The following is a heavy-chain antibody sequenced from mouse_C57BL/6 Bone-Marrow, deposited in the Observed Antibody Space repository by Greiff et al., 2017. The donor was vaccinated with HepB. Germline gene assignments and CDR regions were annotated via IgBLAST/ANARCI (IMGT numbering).Heavy chain of an antibody. Sequence: VKLMESGAELARPGASVKLSCKASGYTFTSYGISWVKKRTGQGLEWIGEIYPRSGNTYYNEKFKGKATLTADKSSSTAYMELRSLTSEVSAVYCCARRVHSYPPDHWAQGTTRTVSS. CDR2: IYPRSGNT. CDR3: ARRVHSYPPDH. CDR1: GYTFTSYG. J-gene: IGHJ2*01. V-gene: IGHV1-81*01.